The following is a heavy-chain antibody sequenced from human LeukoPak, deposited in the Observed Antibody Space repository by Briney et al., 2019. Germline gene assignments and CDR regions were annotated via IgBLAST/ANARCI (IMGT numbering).Heavy chain of an antibody. CDR1: GGSFSGYY. J-gene: IGHJ3*02. CDR3: ASVLRDWFRDAFDI. D-gene: IGHD3/OR15-3a*01. V-gene: IGHV4-34*01. CDR2: INHSGST. Sequence: PSETLSLTCAVYGGSFSGYYWSWIRRPPGKGLEWIGEINHSGSTNYNPSLKSRVTISVDTSKNQFSLKLSSVTAADTAVYYCASVLRDWFRDAFDIWGQGTMVTVSS.